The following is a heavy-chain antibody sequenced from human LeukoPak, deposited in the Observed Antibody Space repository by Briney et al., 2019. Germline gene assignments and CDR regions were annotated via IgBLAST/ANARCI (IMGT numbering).Heavy chain of an antibody. V-gene: IGHV3-23*01. CDR3: AKKDFPGFQ. J-gene: IGHJ4*02. Sequence: GGSLRLSCAASGFIFSSYAMSWVRQAPGKGLEWVSSVGAGSSNTYYADSVKGRFTISRDNSRNTLYLQMNSLRAEDTALHFCAKKDFPGFQWGQGTLVTVSS. CDR1: GFIFSSYA. D-gene: IGHD3-10*01. CDR2: VGAGSSNT.